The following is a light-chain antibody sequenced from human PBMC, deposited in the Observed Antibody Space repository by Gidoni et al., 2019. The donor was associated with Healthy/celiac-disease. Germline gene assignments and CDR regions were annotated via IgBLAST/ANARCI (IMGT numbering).Light chain of an antibody. CDR3: QQYYSTPMYT. CDR1: QSVFYSSNNQNY. V-gene: IGKV4-1*01. Sequence: DLVMIQSPDSLAVSLGVRATINCKSSQSVFYSSNNQNYLAWYQQKPGQPPKLLIYWASTRESGVPDRFSGSGSGTDFTLTISSLQAEDVAVYYCQQYYSTPMYTFGQGTKLEIK. J-gene: IGKJ2*01. CDR2: WAS.